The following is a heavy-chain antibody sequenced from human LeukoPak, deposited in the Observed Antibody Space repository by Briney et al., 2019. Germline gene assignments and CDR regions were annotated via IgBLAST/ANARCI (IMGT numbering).Heavy chain of an antibody. CDR3: ARDPKGSGANDAFDI. CDR2: IYYKGST. CDR1: GGSMSSSSYY. Sequence: PAETLSLTCTVSGGSMSSSSYYWGWIRQTPGKGLEWIGSIYYKGSTYYNPSLKSRVTISLDTSKNLFSLKLSSVTAADTAVYYCARDPKGSGANDAFDIWGQGTMVTVSS. V-gene: IGHV4-39*07. J-gene: IGHJ3*02. D-gene: IGHD3-10*01.